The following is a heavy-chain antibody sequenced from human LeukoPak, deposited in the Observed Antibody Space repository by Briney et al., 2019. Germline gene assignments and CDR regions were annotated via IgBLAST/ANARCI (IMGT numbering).Heavy chain of an antibody. CDR3: ARYWFDP. J-gene: IGHJ5*02. Sequence: GGSLRLSCAASGFSFSTYWMSWVRQTPGKGLEWVSVIYSGGSTYYADSVKGRFTISRDKSKNTVYLQMNSLRFEDTAMYYCARYWFDPWGQGTLVTVSS. CDR2: IYSGGST. CDR1: GFSFSTYW. V-gene: IGHV3-53*05.